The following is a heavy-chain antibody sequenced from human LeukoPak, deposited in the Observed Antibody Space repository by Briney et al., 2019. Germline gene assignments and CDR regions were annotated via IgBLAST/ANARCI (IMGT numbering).Heavy chain of an antibody. CDR3: ASHKGF. CDR1: GGSISNNY. CDR2: IYYSGST. Sequence: SETLSLACTVSGGSISNNYWSWFRQPPGKGLEWIGYIYYSGSTNYNPSLKSRVTISVDTSKSQFSLKLSSVTAADTAVYYCASHKGFWGQGTLVTVSS. J-gene: IGHJ4*02. V-gene: IGHV4-59*01.